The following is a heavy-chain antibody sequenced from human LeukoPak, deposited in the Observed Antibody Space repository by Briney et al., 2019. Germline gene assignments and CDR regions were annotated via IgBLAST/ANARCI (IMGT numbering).Heavy chain of an antibody. Sequence: SETLSLTCTVSGGSISSYYWSWIRQPPGKGLEWIGEINHSGSTNYNPSLKSRVTISVDTSKNQFSLKLSSVTAADTAVYYCASGGTVAARLFDYWGQGTLVTVSS. V-gene: IGHV4-34*01. CDR1: GGSISSYY. D-gene: IGHD6-6*01. CDR3: ASGGTVAARLFDY. J-gene: IGHJ4*02. CDR2: INHSGST.